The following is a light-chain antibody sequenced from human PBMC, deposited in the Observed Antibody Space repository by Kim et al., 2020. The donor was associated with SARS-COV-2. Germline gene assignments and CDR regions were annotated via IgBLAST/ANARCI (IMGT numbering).Light chain of an antibody. CDR2: DAS. Sequence: DILMTQSPATLSVSPGERATLSCRASQSVSNKLAWYQQKPGQAPRLLIYDASTRATGIPARFSGSGSGTEFILTVSSLQSEDFAVYYCQQYNDWPPITFGQGTQLEIK. CDR1: QSVSNK. CDR3: QQYNDWPPIT. V-gene: IGKV3-15*01. J-gene: IGKJ5*01.